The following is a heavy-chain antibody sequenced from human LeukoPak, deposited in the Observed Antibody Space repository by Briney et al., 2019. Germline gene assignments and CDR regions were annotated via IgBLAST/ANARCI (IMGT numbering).Heavy chain of an antibody. J-gene: IGHJ1*01. D-gene: IGHD3-10*01. CDR2: IKEDGREK. CDR1: GFTFSSSW. Sequence: GGSLRLSCATSGFTFSSSWMSWVRQAPGKGLECVANIKEDGREKYYVDSVKGRFTISRDNAKNSLYLQMSSLRAEDTAVYYRGDYYHRGPYYPWGQGTLVTVST. V-gene: IGHV3-7*01. CDR3: GDYYHRGPYYP.